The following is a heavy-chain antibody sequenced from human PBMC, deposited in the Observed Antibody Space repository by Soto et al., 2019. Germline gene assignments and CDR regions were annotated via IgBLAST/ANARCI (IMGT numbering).Heavy chain of an antibody. CDR3: AHIRYGSGLFDY. Sequence: QITLKESGPTLVKPTQTLTLTCNFSGFSLSTSGVGVGWIRQPPGKALEWLALIYWDDDKRYSPSLKSRLTIPKDTSKNQVVLTMTNMDPVETATYYCAHIRYGSGLFDYWGQGTLVTVSS. V-gene: IGHV2-5*02. D-gene: IGHD3-10*01. CDR1: GFSLSTSGVG. CDR2: IYWDDDK. J-gene: IGHJ4*02.